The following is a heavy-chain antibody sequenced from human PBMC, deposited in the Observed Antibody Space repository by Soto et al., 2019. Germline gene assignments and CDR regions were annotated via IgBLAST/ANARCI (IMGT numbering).Heavy chain of an antibody. CDR3: GRDTSGLDY. Sequence: QVQLVQSGAEVKKPGASVKVSCQASGYTFASHYIHWVRQAPGQGLEWMGVINPNGGNTRYAQRFQDTLTLTPDTPTNTVYLDLSSLSSDDTAVYYCGRDTSGLDYWGQGTLVTVSS. V-gene: IGHV1-46*01. CDR1: GYTFASHY. CDR2: INPNGGNT. J-gene: IGHJ4*02.